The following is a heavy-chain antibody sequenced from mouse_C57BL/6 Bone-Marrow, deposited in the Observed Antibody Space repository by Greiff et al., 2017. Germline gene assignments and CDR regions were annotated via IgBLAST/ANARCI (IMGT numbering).Heavy chain of an antibody. CDR2: IRNKANGYTT. V-gene: IGHV7-3*01. Sequence: EVHLVESGGGLVQPGGSLSLSCAASGFTFTDYYMSWVRQPPGQALEWLGFIRNKANGYTTEYSASVKGRFTISRDNSQSILYLQMNALRAEDSATYYCARYYYGSSYVGYFDYWGQGTTLTVSS. CDR1: GFTFTDYY. D-gene: IGHD1-1*01. J-gene: IGHJ2*01. CDR3: ARYYYGSSYVGYFDY.